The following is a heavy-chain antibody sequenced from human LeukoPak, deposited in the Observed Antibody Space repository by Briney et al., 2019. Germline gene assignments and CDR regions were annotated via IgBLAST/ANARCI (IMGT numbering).Heavy chain of an antibody. Sequence: PGGSLRLSCAASGFTFSSYAMSWVRQAPGKGLEWVSAISGSGGSTYYADSVKGRFTISRDNSKNTLYLQMNSLRAEDTAVYYCARSGSRWSGNWFDPWGQGTLVTVSS. D-gene: IGHD6-13*01. V-gene: IGHV3-23*01. CDR3: ARSGSRWSGNWFDP. CDR2: ISGSGGST. J-gene: IGHJ5*02. CDR1: GFTFSSYA.